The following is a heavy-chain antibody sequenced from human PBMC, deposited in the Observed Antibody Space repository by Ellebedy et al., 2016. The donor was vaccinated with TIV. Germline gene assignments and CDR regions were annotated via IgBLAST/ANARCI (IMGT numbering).Heavy chain of an antibody. J-gene: IGHJ4*02. D-gene: IGHD6-19*01. CDR3: ARVGNGWYKIIDY. CDR2: ISSSSSYI. CDR1: GFSFGTYT. Sequence: PGGSLRLSCAASGFSFGTYTMNWVRQAPGKGLEWVSSISSSSSYISYEASLRGRFTISRDNAKNSLYLQTNSLRGEDTAVYYCARVGNGWYKIIDYWGRGTQVTVSS. V-gene: IGHV3-21*01.